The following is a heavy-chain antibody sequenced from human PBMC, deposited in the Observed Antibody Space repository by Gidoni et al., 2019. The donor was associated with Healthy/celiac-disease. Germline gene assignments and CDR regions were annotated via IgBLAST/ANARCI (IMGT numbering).Heavy chain of an antibody. Sequence: EVQLVESGGGLVKPGGSLRLSCAASGFTFSNAWMSWVSKAPGKGLEWVGRMKSKTDGGTTDYAAPVKGRFTISRDDSKNTLYLQMNSLKTEDTAVYYCTTETYYYGSGSYATLLWRDYWGQGTLVTVSS. D-gene: IGHD3-10*01. CDR1: GFTFSNAW. CDR2: MKSKTDGGTT. J-gene: IGHJ4*02. CDR3: TTETYYYGSGSYATLLWRDY. V-gene: IGHV3-15*01.